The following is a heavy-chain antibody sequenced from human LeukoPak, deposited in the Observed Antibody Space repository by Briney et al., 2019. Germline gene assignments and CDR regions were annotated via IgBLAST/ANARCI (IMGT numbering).Heavy chain of an antibody. CDR1: GYTFTSYD. CDR2: MNPNSGNT. D-gene: IGHD2-2*01. V-gene: IGHV1-8*03. CDR3: ARGGWEDCSSTSCTYYYYYYMDV. Sequence: ASVKVSCKASGYTFTSYDINWVRQATGQGLEWMGWMNPNSGNTGYAQKFQGRVTITRNTSISTAYMELSSLRSEDTAVYYCARGGWEDCSSTSCTYYYYYYMDVWGKGTTVTVSS. J-gene: IGHJ6*03.